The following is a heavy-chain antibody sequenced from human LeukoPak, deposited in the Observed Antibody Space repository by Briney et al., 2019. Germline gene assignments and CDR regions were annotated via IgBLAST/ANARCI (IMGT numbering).Heavy chain of an antibody. Sequence: PGGSLRLSCAASGLTFDAYGMHWVRQAPGKGLEWVSGISWNSGSIGYADSVKDRFTISRDSAKNSLYLQMNSLRVDDTAFYYCARDPRRYCSGTRCPIGLDMWGQGTMVTVSS. J-gene: IGHJ3*02. CDR2: ISWNSGSI. CDR3: ARDPRRYCSGTRCPIGLDM. D-gene: IGHD2-15*01. CDR1: GLTFDAYG. V-gene: IGHV3-9*01.